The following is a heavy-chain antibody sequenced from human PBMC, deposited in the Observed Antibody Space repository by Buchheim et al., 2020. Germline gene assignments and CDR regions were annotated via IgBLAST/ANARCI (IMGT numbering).Heavy chain of an antibody. Sequence: QVQLQESGPGLVKPSQTLSLTCTVSGGSISSGSYHWSWIRQPAGKGLEWIGRIYTSGSTHYNPSLKSRVTISVDTSQNQFSLKLSSVTAADTAVYYCARQYSSGWYHYWGQGTL. CDR1: GGSISSGSYH. D-gene: IGHD6-19*01. V-gene: IGHV4-61*02. CDR2: IYTSGST. J-gene: IGHJ4*02. CDR3: ARQYSSGWYHY.